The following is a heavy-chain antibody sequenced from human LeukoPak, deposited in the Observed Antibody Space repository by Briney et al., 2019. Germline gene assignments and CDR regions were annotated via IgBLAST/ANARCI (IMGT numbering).Heavy chain of an antibody. CDR3: ARHPVRILHFDY. D-gene: IGHD2/OR15-2a*01. CDR2: VFYAGST. Sequence: SETLSLTSTVSGVSTSNINYYWGSPRQPPGKGLEWIGRVFYAGSTYYNPSLKSPVTTSVDTSTNQFALKLSSVTAADTSVYDCARHPVRILHFDYWGQGTLVTVSS. V-gene: IGHV4-39*01. J-gene: IGHJ4*02. CDR1: GVSTSNINYY.